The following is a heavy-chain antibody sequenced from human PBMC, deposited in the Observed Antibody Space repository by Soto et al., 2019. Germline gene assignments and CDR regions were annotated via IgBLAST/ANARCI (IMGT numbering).Heavy chain of an antibody. CDR3: ARRDYDILTGNYGMDV. CDR1: GYSFTSYW. D-gene: IGHD3-9*01. J-gene: IGHJ6*02. Sequence: GESLKISCKGSGYSFTSYWIGWVRQMPGKGLEWVGIIYPGDSDTRYSPSFQGQVTISADKSISTAYLQWSSLKASDTAMYYCARRDYDILTGNYGMDVWGQGTTVTVSS. CDR2: IYPGDSDT. V-gene: IGHV5-51*01.